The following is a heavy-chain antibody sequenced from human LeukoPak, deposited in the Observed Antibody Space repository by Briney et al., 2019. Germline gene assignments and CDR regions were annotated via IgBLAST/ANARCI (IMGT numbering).Heavy chain of an antibody. D-gene: IGHD6-19*01. CDR3: AREYSSGWYYFDY. Sequence: ASVKVSCKASGYTFTSYGISWVRQAPGQGLEWMGWITTYNGNTNYAQKFQGRVTMTTDTSTSTAYMDLRSLRSDDTAVYYCAREYSSGWYYFDYWGQGTLVTVSS. CDR2: ITTYNGNT. V-gene: IGHV1-18*01. J-gene: IGHJ4*02. CDR1: GYTFTSYG.